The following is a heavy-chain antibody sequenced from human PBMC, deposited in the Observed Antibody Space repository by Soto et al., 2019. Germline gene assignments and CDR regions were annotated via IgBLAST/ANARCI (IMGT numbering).Heavy chain of an antibody. J-gene: IGHJ5*02. D-gene: IGHD3-22*01. V-gene: IGHV1-18*01. Sequence: ASVKVSCKASGYTFTSYGISWVRQAPGQGLEWMGWISAYNGNTNYAQKLQGRVTMTTDTSTSTAYMELRSLRSDDTAVYHCARVKGSGYHNWFDPWGQGTLVTVSS. CDR1: GYTFTSYG. CDR2: ISAYNGNT. CDR3: ARVKGSGYHNWFDP.